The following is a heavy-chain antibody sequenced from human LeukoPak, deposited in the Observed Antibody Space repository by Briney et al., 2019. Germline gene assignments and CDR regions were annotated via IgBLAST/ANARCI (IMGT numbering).Heavy chain of an antibody. CDR1: GFAFGTYA. CDR2: ISGNGVKT. V-gene: IGHV3-23*01. Sequence: PGGCLCLSCAAYGFAFGTYAIGWVRQAAGEGLEWVSAISGNGVKTYYTDSVKGRFTFFRDNSKNTLYLQMNSLRADDTAVYYCAKDRAYSFDYWGQGTLVTVSS. CDR3: AKDRAYSFDY. J-gene: IGHJ4*02. D-gene: IGHD3-16*01.